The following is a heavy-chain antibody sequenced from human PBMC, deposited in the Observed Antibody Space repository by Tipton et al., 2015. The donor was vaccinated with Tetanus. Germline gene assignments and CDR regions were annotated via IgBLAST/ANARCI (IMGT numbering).Heavy chain of an antibody. CDR2: ITWNSGAI. V-gene: IGHV3-9*01. D-gene: IGHD1-14*01. CDR1: GFTFDDYA. Sequence: SLRLSCAASGFTFDDYAMHWVRQAPGKGLEWVSSITWNSGAIGYADSVKGRFTISRDNAKNSLYLQMNSLRPEDTALYYCAKASVFTTTNRGAWFASWGLGTLVTVSS. J-gene: IGHJ5*01. CDR3: AKASVFTTTNRGAWFAS.